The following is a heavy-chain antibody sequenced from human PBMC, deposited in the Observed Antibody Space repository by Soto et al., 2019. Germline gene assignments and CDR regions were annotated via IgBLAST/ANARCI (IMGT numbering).Heavy chain of an antibody. V-gene: IGHV1-69*12. CDR3: ARHPGRPYYYYGMDV. CDR1: GGTFSTYA. D-gene: IGHD2-15*01. J-gene: IGHJ6*02. Sequence: QVQLVQSGAEVKKPGSSVKVSCKASGGTFSTYAISWVRQAPRQGLEWMGGIIPIFGTADYAQKFQGRVTITADESTSTAYMELSSLRSQDTAVYYCARHPGRPYYYYGMDVWGQGTTVTVSS. CDR2: IIPIFGTA.